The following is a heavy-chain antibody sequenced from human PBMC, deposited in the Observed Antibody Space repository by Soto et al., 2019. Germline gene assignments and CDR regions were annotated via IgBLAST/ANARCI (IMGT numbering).Heavy chain of an antibody. V-gene: IGHV1-46*01. Sequence: ASVKVSCKASGYTFTSYYMHWVRQAPGQGLEWMGIINPSGGSTSYAQKFQGRVTMTRDTSISTAYMELSRLRSDDTAVYYCARLPLGQIAAAGRGSDYWGQGTLVTVSS. D-gene: IGHD6-13*01. CDR3: ARLPLGQIAAAGRGSDY. CDR1: GYTFTSYY. CDR2: INPSGGST. J-gene: IGHJ4*02.